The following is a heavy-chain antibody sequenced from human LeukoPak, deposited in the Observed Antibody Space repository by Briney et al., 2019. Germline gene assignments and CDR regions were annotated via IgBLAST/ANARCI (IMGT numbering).Heavy chain of an antibody. Sequence: PSETLSLTCTVSGNSISSGDNYWSWIRQPAGKGLEWIGRIYTSGSTNYNPSLKSRVTISGDTSKNQFSLKLSSVTAADTAVYYCARVKRFLEWLLSNWFDPWGQGTLVTVSS. CDR1: GNSISSGDNY. CDR3: ARVKRFLEWLLSNWFDP. D-gene: IGHD3-3*01. V-gene: IGHV4-61*02. CDR2: IYTSGST. J-gene: IGHJ5*02.